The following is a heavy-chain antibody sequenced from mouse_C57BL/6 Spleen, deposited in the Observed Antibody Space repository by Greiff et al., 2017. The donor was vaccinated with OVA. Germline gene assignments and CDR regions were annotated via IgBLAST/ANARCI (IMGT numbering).Heavy chain of an antibody. CDR3: ASHPFDY. Sequence: QVQLQQSGAELVRPGTSVKLSCKASGYTFTSYWMHWVKQRPGQGLEWIGVIDPSDSYTNYNQKFKGKATLTVDTSSSTAYMQLSSLTSEDSAVYYCASHPFDYWGQGTTLTVSS. CDR1: GYTFTSYW. CDR2: IDPSDSYT. J-gene: IGHJ2*01. V-gene: IGHV1-59*01.